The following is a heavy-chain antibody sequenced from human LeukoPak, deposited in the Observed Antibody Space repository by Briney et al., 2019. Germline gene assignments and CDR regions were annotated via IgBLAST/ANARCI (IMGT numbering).Heavy chain of an antibody. D-gene: IGHD6-13*01. V-gene: IGHV4-4*02. Sequence: SETLSLTCAVSGGSISSSNWWSWVRQPPGKGLEWMGEIYHSGSTNYNPSLKSRVTISVDKSKNQFSLKLSSVTAADTAVYYCARGVRTTAAGFFDYWGQGTLVTVSS. J-gene: IGHJ4*02. CDR2: IYHSGST. CDR1: GGSISSSNW. CDR3: ARGVRTTAAGFFDY.